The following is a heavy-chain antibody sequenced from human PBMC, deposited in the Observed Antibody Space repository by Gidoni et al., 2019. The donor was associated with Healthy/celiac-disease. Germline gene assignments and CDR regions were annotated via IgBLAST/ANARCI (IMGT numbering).Heavy chain of an antibody. J-gene: IGHJ4*01. D-gene: IGHD2-2*01. CDR2: IYWDDDK. CDR1: GFSLSTSGVG. CDR3: AQSSSLGYCSSTSCSPGLPYFDY. V-gene: IGHV2-5*02. Sequence: QITLKESGPTLVKPTQTLTLTCTFSGFSLSTSGVGVGWIRQPPGKALEWLALIYWDDDKRYSPSLKSRLTITKDTSKNQVVLTMTNMDPVDTATYYCAQSSSLGYCSSTSCSPGLPYFDYWGQGTLVTVSS.